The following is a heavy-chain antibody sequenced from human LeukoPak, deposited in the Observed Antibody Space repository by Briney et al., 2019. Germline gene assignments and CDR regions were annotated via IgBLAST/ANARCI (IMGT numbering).Heavy chain of an antibody. J-gene: IGHJ1*01. V-gene: IGHV3-43*02. CDR2: ISGVGGST. CDR1: GFTFSSYS. CDR3: AKELEYFQH. Sequence: GGSLRLSCAASGFTFSSYSMNWVRQAPGKGLEWVSLISGVGGSTYYADSVKGRFTISRDNSKNSLYLQMNSLRTEDTALYYCAKELEYFQHWGQGTLVTVSS.